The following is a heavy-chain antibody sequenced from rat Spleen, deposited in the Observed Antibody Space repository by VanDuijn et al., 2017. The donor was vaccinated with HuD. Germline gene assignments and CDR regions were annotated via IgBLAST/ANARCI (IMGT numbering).Heavy chain of an antibody. V-gene: IGHV2S61*01. CDR1: GFSLTSYH. J-gene: IGHJ2*01. CDR3: AKPSYYGYPY. CDR2: IWGNGDT. Sequence: QVQLKESGPGLVQPSQTLSLTCTVSGFSLTSYHVHWVRQPPGKGLEWMGVIWGNGDTNYNSALKSRLSISRDTSKSQVFLKMNNLQTEDTAMYFCAKPSYYGYPYWGQGVMVTVSS. D-gene: IGHD1-7*01.